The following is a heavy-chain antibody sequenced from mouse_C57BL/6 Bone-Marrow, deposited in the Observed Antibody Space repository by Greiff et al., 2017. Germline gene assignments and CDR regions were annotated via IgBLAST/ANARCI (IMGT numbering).Heavy chain of an antibody. D-gene: IGHD1-1*01. CDR1: GYTFTSYW. J-gene: IGHJ4*01. CDR2: IDPSDSYT. CDR3: ARYYYGSRYYYAMDY. V-gene: IGHV1-50*01. Sequence: QVQLQQPGAELVKPGASVKLSCKASGYTFTSYWMQWVKQRPGQGLEWIGEIDPSDSYTNYNQKFKGKATLTVDTYSSTAYMQLSSLTSEDSAVYYCARYYYGSRYYYAMDYWGQGTSVTVSS.